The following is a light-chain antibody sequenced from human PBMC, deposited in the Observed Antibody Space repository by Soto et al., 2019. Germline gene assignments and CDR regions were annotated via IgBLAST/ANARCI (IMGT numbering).Light chain of an antibody. J-gene: IGLJ2*01. CDR3: CSYAGISTVV. CDR1: SSDVGSYNF. Sequence: QSALTQPASVSGSPGQSITISCTGTSSDVGSYNFVSWYQQHPGKAPKLMIYEGSKRPSGVSNRFSGSKSGNTASLTISGLQAEDEADYYCCSYAGISTVVFGGGTKLTLL. CDR2: EGS. V-gene: IGLV2-23*01.